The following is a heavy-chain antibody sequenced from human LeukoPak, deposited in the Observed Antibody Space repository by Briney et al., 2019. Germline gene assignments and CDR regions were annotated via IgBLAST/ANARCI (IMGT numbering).Heavy chain of an antibody. Sequence: SETLSLTCTVSGGSISSSSYYWGWIRQPPGKRLEWIGSIYYSGSTYYNPSLKSRVTISVDTSKNQFSLKLGSVSAADTAVYYCARGRSGSLDYWGQGTLVTVSS. V-gene: IGHV4-39*01. CDR1: GGSISSSSYY. J-gene: IGHJ4*02. CDR3: ARGRSGSLDY. CDR2: IYYSGST. D-gene: IGHD1-26*01.